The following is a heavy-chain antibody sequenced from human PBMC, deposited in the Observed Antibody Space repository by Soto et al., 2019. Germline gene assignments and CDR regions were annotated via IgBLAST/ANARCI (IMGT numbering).Heavy chain of an antibody. D-gene: IGHD5-12*01. Sequence: GGSLRLSCAASGFTFSSYAMHWVRQAPGKGLEWVAVISYDGSNKYYADSVKGRFTISRDNSKNTLYLQMNSLGAEDTAVYYCARVSWLDSGYDYFDYWGQGTLVTVSS. CDR1: GFTFSSYA. CDR3: ARVSWLDSGYDYFDY. J-gene: IGHJ4*02. V-gene: IGHV3-30-3*01. CDR2: ISYDGSNK.